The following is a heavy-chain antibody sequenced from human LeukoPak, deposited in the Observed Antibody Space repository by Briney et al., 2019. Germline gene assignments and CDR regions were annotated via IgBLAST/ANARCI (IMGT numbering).Heavy chain of an antibody. CDR1: GYTFTSYA. V-gene: IGHV1-3*01. J-gene: IGHJ4*02. CDR2: INAGNGNT. D-gene: IGHD3-22*01. CDR3: ARDYPQRKDYDSSGYYPDY. Sequence: VASVKVSCKASGYTFTSYAMHWVRQAPGQRLEWMGWINAGNGNTKYSQKFQGRVTITRDTSASTAYMELSSLRSEDTAVYYCARDYPQRKDYDSSGYYPDYWGQGTLVTVSS.